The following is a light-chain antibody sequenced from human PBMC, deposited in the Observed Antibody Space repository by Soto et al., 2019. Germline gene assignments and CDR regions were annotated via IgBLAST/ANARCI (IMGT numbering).Light chain of an antibody. CDR1: QSVSSSH. J-gene: IGKJ1*01. Sequence: EIVLTQSPGTLSFSPGERATLSCRASQSVSSSHLAWYQQKPGQAPRLPIYSASSRATGIPDRFSGSGSGTDFTLTISRLEPEDFAVYYCQRYGGFGQGTKVDIK. CDR2: SAS. CDR3: QRYGG. V-gene: IGKV3-20*01.